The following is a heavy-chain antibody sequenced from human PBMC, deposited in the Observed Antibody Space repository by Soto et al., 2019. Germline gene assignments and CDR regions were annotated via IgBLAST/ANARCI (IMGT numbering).Heavy chain of an antibody. D-gene: IGHD2-2*01. CDR1: GYTFTSYY. CDR3: ARTFAGYYCSSTSCKGPFDY. J-gene: IGHJ4*02. CDR2: INPSGGST. Sequence: ASVKVSCKASGYTFTSYYMHWVRQAPGQGLEWMGIINPSGGSTSYAQKFQGRVTMTRDTSTSTVYMELSSLRSEDTAVYYCARTFAGYYCSSTSCKGPFDYWGQGTLVTVSS. V-gene: IGHV1-46*03.